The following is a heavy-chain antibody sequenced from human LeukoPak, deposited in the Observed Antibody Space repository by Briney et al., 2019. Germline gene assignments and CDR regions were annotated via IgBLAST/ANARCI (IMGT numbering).Heavy chain of an antibody. CDR2: INHSGST. J-gene: IGHJ4*02. D-gene: IGHD4-17*01. CDR3: AGYADYGDYAGGYFGY. V-gene: IGHV4-34*01. CDR1: GGSFSGYY. Sequence: SETLSLTCAVYGGSFSGYYWSWIRQPPGKGLEWIGEINHSGSTNYNLSLKSRVTISVDTSKNQFSLKMSSVTAADTAVYYCAGYADYGDYAGGYFGYWGQGTLVTVSS.